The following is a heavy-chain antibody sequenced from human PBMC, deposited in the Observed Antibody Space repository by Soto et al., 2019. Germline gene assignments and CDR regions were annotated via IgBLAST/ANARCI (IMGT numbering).Heavy chain of an antibody. CDR1: GYTFTSYY. Sequence: GGSLRLSCKASGYTFTSYYMHWVRQAPGQGLEWMGIINPSGGNTDYAQKFQGRVTMTRDTSTSTVYMELSSLRSEDTAVYYCARPPRGRSRDAFDIWGQGTMVTVSS. D-gene: IGHD3-10*01. CDR2: INPSGGNT. V-gene: IGHV1-46*03. CDR3: ARPPRGRSRDAFDI. J-gene: IGHJ3*02.